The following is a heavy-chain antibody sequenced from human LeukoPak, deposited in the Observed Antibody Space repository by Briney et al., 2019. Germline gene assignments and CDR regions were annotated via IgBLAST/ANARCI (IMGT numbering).Heavy chain of an antibody. CDR2: FDPEDGET. V-gene: IGHV1-24*01. CDR1: GYTLTELS. D-gene: IGHD3-22*01. Sequence: ASVKVSCKVSGYTLTELSMHWVRQAPGKGLEWMGGFDPEDGETFYAQKFQGRVTMTTDTATSTAYMELRSLRSDDTAVYYCAREMYYDSSGPFDYWGQGTLVTVSS. J-gene: IGHJ4*02. CDR3: AREMYYDSSGPFDY.